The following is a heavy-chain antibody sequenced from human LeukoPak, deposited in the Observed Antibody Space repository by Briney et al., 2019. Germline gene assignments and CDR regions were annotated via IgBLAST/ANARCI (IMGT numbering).Heavy chain of an antibody. CDR3: ARGRNPYDSSGYYWNWYFDL. CDR1: GFTFSSYD. D-gene: IGHD3-22*01. J-gene: IGHJ2*01. Sequence: GGSLRLSCAASGFTFSSYDMNWVRQAPGKGLGWGSYIRSRGSTRDYAESVKGGVTISRDNTKNSLYMQMKSLRAEDTAVYYCARGRNPYDSSGYYWNWYFDLWGRGTLVTVSS. V-gene: IGHV3-48*03. CDR2: IRSRGSTR.